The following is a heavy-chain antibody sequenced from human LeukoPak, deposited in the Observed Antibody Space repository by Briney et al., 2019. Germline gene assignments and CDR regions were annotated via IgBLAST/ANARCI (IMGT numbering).Heavy chain of an antibody. V-gene: IGHV3-74*01. CDR2: INSDGSST. J-gene: IGHJ4*02. CDR1: GFTFSSYW. Sequence: GGSLRLSCAASGFTFSSYWMHWVRQAQGKGLVWVSRINSDGSSTSYADSVKGRFTISRDNAKNTLYLQMNSLRAEDTAVYYCARKNGWIRGFDYWGQGTLVTVSS. CDR3: ARKNGWIRGFDY. D-gene: IGHD5-18*01.